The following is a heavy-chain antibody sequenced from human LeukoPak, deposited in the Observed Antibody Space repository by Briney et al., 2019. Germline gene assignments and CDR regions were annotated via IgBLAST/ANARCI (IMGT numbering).Heavy chain of an antibody. CDR2: ISSRSDYK. CDR1: GFTFSTYS. CDR3: AREDGIVGVTSAFDV. J-gene: IGHJ3*01. Sequence: GGSLRLSSAASGFTFSTYSMNWVPQAPGKGLEWVSSISSRSDYKYYAVSVKGRFTISRYNAKNSLYLQMNSLGPEDTAVYYCAREDGIVGVTSAFDVWGQGTMATVSS. V-gene: IGHV3-21*01. D-gene: IGHD1-26*01.